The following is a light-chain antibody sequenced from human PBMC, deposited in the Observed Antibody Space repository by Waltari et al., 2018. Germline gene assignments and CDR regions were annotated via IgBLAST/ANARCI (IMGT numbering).Light chain of an antibody. V-gene: IGLV3-21*04. J-gene: IGLJ3*02. Sequence: SYVLTQPPSVSVAPGNTATIACGGNNLERKSVHWYQQKPGQTPVAVIYYDTERTSGISHRVSVSNSGNTATLPSSRVEAGDEADYYCQVSDSDSDHPVFGGGTQLTVL. CDR2: YDT. CDR1: NLERKS. CDR3: QVSDSDSDHPV.